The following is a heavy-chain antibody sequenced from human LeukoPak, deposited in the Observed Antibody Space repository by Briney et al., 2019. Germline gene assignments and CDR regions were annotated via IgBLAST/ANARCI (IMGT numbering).Heavy chain of an antibody. V-gene: IGHV3-21*01. CDR3: ARDLRVRGVIIKHYYYYGMDV. D-gene: IGHD3-10*01. CDR1: GFTFSSYS. CDR2: ISSSSSYI. Sequence: KLWGSLRLSCASSGFTFSSYSMNWVRQAPGKGLEWVSSISSSSSYIYYADSVKGRFTISRDNAKNSLYLQTNSLRAEDTAVYYCARDLRVRGVIIKHYYYYGMDVWGQGTTVTVSS. J-gene: IGHJ6*02.